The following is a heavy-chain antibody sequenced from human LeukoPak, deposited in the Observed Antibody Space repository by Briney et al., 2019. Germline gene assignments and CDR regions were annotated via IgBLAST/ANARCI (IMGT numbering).Heavy chain of an antibody. CDR1: GFTFDDYA. V-gene: IGHV3-9*03. CDR3: AKDHTPYSSSSYFDY. J-gene: IGHJ4*02. Sequence: GGSLRLSCAASGFTFDDYAMHWVRQAPGKGLEWVSGISWNSGSIGYADSVKGRFTISRDNAKNSLYLQMNSLRAEDMALYYCAKDHTPYSSSSYFDYWSQGTLVTVSS. D-gene: IGHD6-6*01. CDR2: ISWNSGSI.